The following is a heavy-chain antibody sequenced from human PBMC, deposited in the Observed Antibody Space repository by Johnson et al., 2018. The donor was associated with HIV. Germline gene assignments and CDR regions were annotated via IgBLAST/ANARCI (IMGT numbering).Heavy chain of an antibody. Sequence: EVQLVESGGGLVQPGGSLRLSCAASGFTFSSYWMHWVRQAPGKGLLWVSRINSAGSSTGYADSVKGRFTISRDNAKNTLYLQMNSLRAEDTAVYYCVNWAYYYGSGYAFDIWGQGTMVTVSS. CDR1: GFTFSSYW. CDR2: INSAGSST. CDR3: VNWAYYYGSGYAFDI. D-gene: IGHD3-10*01. J-gene: IGHJ3*02. V-gene: IGHV3-74*01.